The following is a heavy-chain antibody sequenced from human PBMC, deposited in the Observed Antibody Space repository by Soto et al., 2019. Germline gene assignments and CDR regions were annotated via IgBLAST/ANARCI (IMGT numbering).Heavy chain of an antibody. Sequence: SDTLSLTCTVSGGSINDYYWSWTRQPPGKGLEWIAYGLRPDYTGYNPSLRNRVTISSDTSKNQFSLRLISVTAADTAVYYCVAGPDRAKSAYWGQGTLVT. J-gene: IGHJ4*01. CDR2: GLRPDYT. CDR3: VAGPDRAKSAY. CDR1: GGSINDYY. V-gene: IGHV4-59*07.